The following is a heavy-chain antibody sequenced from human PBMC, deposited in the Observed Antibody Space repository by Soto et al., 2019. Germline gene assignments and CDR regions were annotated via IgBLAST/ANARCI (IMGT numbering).Heavy chain of an antibody. V-gene: IGHV1-69*01. CDR2: IIPNSGTT. CDR1: GGSFRNFV. J-gene: IGHJ4*02. Sequence: QVQLVQSGAEVKKPGSSVKVSCKASGGSFRNFVISWVRQAPGQGLEWMGGIIPNSGTTNYAQKFQGKVTITEDESTSTAYMELSGLTSEDTSLYYCARDLGGEATIRFWGQGTLVTVSS. CDR3: ARDLGGEATIRF. D-gene: IGHD3-16*01.